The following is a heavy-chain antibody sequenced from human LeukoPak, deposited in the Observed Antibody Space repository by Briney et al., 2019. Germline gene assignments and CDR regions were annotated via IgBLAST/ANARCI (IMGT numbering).Heavy chain of an antibody. CDR1: GFSFGGYG. CDR2: IRHDGTQ. D-gene: IGHD3/OR15-3a*01. V-gene: IGHV3-30*02. J-gene: IGHJ5*01. CDR3: GKGRERDYNCLDS. Sequence: GGSLRLSCAASGFSFGGYGMHWVRQAPGKGLEWVAFIRHDGTQYHTDSVKGRFIISRDNSRSTLFLQMNSLGVEDTAVYYCGKGRERDYNCLDSWGQGTLVTVSS.